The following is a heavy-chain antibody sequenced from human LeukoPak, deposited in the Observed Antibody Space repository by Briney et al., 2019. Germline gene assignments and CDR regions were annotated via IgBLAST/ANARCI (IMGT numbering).Heavy chain of an antibody. V-gene: IGHV4-34*01. CDR2: ISHSGST. CDR1: GGSFSGYY. CDR3: ARGGDSGYKI. D-gene: IGHD5-12*01. Sequence: PSETLSLTCAVYGGSFSGYYWSWIRQPPGKGLEWIGEISHSGSTNYNPSLKSRVTISVDTSKNHFSLKLSSVTAADTAVYYCARGGDSGYKIWGQGTLVTVSS. J-gene: IGHJ4*02.